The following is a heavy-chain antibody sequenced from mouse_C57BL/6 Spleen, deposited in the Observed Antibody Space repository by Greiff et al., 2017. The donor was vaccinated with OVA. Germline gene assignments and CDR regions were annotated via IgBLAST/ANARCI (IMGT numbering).Heavy chain of an antibody. V-gene: IGHV1-82*01. Sequence: QVQLKESGPELVKPGASVKISCKASGYAFSSSWMNWVKQRPGKGLEWIGRIYPGDGDTNYNGKFKGKATLTADKSSSTAYMQLSSLTSEDSAVYFCAHGSSLYAMDYWGQGTSVTVSS. J-gene: IGHJ4*01. CDR3: AHGSSLYAMDY. CDR1: GYAFSSSW. CDR2: IYPGDGDT. D-gene: IGHD1-1*01.